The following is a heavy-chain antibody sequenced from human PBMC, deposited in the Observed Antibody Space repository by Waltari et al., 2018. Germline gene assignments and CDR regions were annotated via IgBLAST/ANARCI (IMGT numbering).Heavy chain of an antibody. CDR3: AKGHASDI. Sequence: EVQMLESGGGLVQPGGSLRLYCAASRFRFSTLDMSWVRPAPGKGLEWVSGISSGGSTYYADSVKGRFTISRDNSEKTLSLQMNSLRAEDTAIYYCAKGHASDIWGQGTLVTVSS. CDR1: RFRFSTLD. J-gene: IGHJ3*02. V-gene: IGHV3-23*01. CDR2: ISSGGST.